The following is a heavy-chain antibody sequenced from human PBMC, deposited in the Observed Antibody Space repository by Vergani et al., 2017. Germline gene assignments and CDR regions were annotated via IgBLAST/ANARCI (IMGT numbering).Heavy chain of an antibody. CDR1: GGPFSSYA. J-gene: IGHJ4*02. V-gene: IGHV1-69*13. CDR3: ARDRMTPYYFDY. Sequence: QVQLVQSGAEVKKPGSSVKVSCKASGGPFSSYAISWVRQAPGQGLEWMGRIIPIFGTANYAQKFQGRVTITADESTSTAYMELSSLRSEDTAVYYCARDRMTPYYFDYWGQGSLVTVSS. D-gene: IGHD2-8*01. CDR2: IIPIFGTA.